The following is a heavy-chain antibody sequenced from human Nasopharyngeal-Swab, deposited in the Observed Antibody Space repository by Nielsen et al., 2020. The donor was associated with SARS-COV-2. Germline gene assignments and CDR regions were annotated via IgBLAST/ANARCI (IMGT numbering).Heavy chain of an antibody. J-gene: IGHJ6*02. CDR1: GFTFSSYW. V-gene: IGHV3-7*01. Sequence: GGSLRLSCAASGFTFSSYWMSWVRQAPGEGLEWVANIKQDGSEKYYVDSVKGRFTISRDNAKNSLYLQMNSLRAEDTAVYYCARDGIAAAGAYYYYGMDVWGQGTTVTVSS. CDR3: ARDGIAAAGAYYYYGMDV. CDR2: IKQDGSEK. D-gene: IGHD6-13*01.